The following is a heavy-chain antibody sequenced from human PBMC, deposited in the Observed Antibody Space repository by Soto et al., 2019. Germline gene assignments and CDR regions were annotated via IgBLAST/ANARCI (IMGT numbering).Heavy chain of an antibody. CDR2: ISGGGYT. D-gene: IGHD4-17*01. J-gene: IGHJ4*02. V-gene: IGHV3-23*01. Sequence: EVQLLESRGGLVQPGGSVRLSCAASGFTFNNNAMSWVRQAPGKGLEWVSAISGGGYTYYTDSVRGRFTISRDNSQDTLYLQMNSLTADDTAVDYCAKESVYGDFDYWGQGALVTVSS. CDR3: AKESVYGDFDY. CDR1: GFTFNNNA.